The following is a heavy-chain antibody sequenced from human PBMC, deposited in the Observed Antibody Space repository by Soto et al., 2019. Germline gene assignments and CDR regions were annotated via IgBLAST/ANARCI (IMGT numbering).Heavy chain of an antibody. Sequence: PGGSLRLSCAVSGFTFSNYAISWVRQAPGKGLEWVSIISGGGDTSYYADSVKGRFTISRDNSRNTLYLQMNSLRAGDSAKYYCAKEGTSGLYYFYYWGPGNLVTVSS. V-gene: IGHV3-23*01. CDR3: AKEGTSGLYYFYY. D-gene: IGHD6-19*01. CDR1: GFTFSNYA. J-gene: IGHJ4*02. CDR2: ISGGGDTS.